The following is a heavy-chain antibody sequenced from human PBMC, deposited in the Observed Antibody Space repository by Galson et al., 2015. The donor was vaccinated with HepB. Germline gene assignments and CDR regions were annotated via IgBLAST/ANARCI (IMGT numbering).Heavy chain of an antibody. J-gene: IGHJ6*02. CDR3: ARDTGIAARPVPPYYYGMDV. V-gene: IGHV1-18*04. D-gene: IGHD6-6*01. CDR2: ISAYNGNT. CDR1: GYTFTSYG. Sequence: SVKVSCKASGYTFTSYGISWVRQAPGQGLEWMGWISAYNGNTNYAQKLQGRVTMTTDTSTSTAYMELRSLRSDDTAVYYCARDTGIAARPVPPYYYGMDVWGQGTTVTVSS.